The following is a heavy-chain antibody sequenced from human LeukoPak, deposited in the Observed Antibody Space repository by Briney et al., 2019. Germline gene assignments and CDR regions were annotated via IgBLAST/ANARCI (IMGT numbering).Heavy chain of an antibody. CDR3: ARHWHYYDSSGYYFDY. J-gene: IGHJ4*02. V-gene: IGHV4-39*01. CDR1: GGSISSSSYY. D-gene: IGHD3-22*01. Sequence: ASETLSLTCTVSGGSISSSSYYWGWIRQPPGKGLEWIGSIYYSGSTYYNPSLKSRVTISVDTSKNQFSLKLSSVTAADTAVYYCARHWHYYDSSGYYFDYWGQGTLVTVSS. CDR2: IYYSGST.